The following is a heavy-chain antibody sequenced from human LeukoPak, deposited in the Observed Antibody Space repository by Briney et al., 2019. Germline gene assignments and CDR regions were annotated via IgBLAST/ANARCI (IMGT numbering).Heavy chain of an antibody. Sequence: SETLSLTCTVSGGSLSSSTYYWGWIRQPPGKGLEWIGSLYYSGTTYYNPSLKSRVTISVDTSKNQFSLKLSSVTAADTAVYYCARLEGPGYYLFPMDVWGKGTTVTISS. CDR2: LYYSGTT. V-gene: IGHV4-39*01. CDR3: ARLEGPGYYLFPMDV. CDR1: GGSLSSSTYY. D-gene: IGHD3-9*01. J-gene: IGHJ6*03.